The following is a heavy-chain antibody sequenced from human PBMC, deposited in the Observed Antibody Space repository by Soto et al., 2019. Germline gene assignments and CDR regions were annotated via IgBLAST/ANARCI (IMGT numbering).Heavy chain of an antibody. CDR2: ISGNGAET. D-gene: IGHD3-10*01. J-gene: IGHJ4*02. CDR1: GFPFSSYA. V-gene: IGHV3-23*01. CDR3: AKDTRFDDGWLLDS. Sequence: GGSLRLSCAASGFPFSSYAMSWVRQAPGKGLEWVSAISGNGAETSYAASVRGRFTISRDNSKNTLYLQMNSLRAEDTAVYYCAKDTRFDDGWLLDSWGQGTLVTVSS.